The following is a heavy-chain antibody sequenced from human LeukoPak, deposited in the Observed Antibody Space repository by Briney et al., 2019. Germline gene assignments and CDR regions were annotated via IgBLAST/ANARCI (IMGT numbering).Heavy chain of an antibody. D-gene: IGHD6-19*01. Sequence: ASVKVSCKASGYTFTGYYMHWVRQAPGQGLEWMGWINPNSGGTNYAQKFQGWVTMTRDTSISTAYMELSRLRSDDTAVYYCAREDSGAVAGTMGYGMDVWGQGTTVTVSS. V-gene: IGHV1-2*04. CDR3: AREDSGAVAGTMGYGMDV. CDR2: INPNSGGT. J-gene: IGHJ6*02. CDR1: GYTFTGYY.